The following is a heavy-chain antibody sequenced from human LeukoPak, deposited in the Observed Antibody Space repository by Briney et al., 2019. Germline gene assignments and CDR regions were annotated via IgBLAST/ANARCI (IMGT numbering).Heavy chain of an antibody. CDR3: ARGRYDVWSGRLRVFHYYYMDV. D-gene: IGHD3-3*01. CDR2: INHSGST. V-gene: IGHV4-34*01. J-gene: IGHJ6*03. Sequence: SGTLCLTPAVHVGCFTGYYGSGFRQPPGKGLERSGEINHSGSTNYNPSLKSRVTISVDTSKNQFSLKLSSVTAADTVVYYCARGRYDVWSGRLRVFHYYYMDVWVKGTTVTVSS. CDR1: VGCFTGYY.